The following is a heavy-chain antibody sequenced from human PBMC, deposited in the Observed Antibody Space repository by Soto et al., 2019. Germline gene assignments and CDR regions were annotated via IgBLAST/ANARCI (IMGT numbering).Heavy chain of an antibody. CDR1: GFTFSSYA. J-gene: IGHJ4*02. V-gene: IGHV3-30-3*01. CDR2: ISYDGSNK. Sequence: QVQLVESGGGVVQPGRSLRLSCAASGFTFSSYAMHWVRQAPGKGLEWVAVISYDGSNKYYADSVKGRFTISRDNSKNTLYLQMNSLRAEDTAVYYCAAQGKCGYWGQGTLVTVSS. CDR3: AAQGKCGY.